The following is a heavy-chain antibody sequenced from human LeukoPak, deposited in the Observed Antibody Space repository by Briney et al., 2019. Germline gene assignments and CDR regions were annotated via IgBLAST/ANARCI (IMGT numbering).Heavy chain of an antibody. CDR2: INPNSGGT. D-gene: IGHD3-22*01. CDR1: GYTFTGYY. V-gene: IGHV1-2*02. J-gene: IGHJ5*02. Sequence: ASVKVSCEASGYTFTGYYMHWVRQAPGQGLEWMGWINPNSGGTNYAQKFQGRVTMTRDTSISTAYMELSRLRSDDTAVYYCAREGHYYDSSGYLNWFDPWGQGTLVTVSS. CDR3: AREGHYYDSSGYLNWFDP.